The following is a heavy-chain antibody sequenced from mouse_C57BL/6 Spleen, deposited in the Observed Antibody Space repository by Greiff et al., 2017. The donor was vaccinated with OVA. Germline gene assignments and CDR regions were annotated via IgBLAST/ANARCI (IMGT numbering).Heavy chain of an antibody. J-gene: IGHJ4*01. CDR3: ARGYYYGSSYYAMDY. CDR1: GFNIKDYY. Sequence: EVQLQESGAELVRPGASVKLSCTASGFNIKDYYMHWVKQRPEQGLEWIGRIDPEDGDTEYAPNFQGKATMTVDKPSSTAYMQLSSLTSEDSAVYYCARGYYYGSSYYAMDYWGQGTSVTVSS. V-gene: IGHV14-1*01. CDR2: IDPEDGDT. D-gene: IGHD1-1*01.